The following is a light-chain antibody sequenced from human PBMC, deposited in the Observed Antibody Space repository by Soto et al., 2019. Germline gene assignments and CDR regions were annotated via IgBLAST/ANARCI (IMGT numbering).Light chain of an antibody. CDR2: EVS. Sequence: QSALTQPASVSGSPGQSITISCTGTSSDIGDYTHVSWYQQHPGKAPKLMIYEVSNRPSGVSNRFSGSKSGNTASLTISGLQAEDEADYYCSSYTSSSTLYVFGTGTKVTVL. J-gene: IGLJ1*01. CDR1: SSDIGDYTH. V-gene: IGLV2-14*01. CDR3: SSYTSSSTLYV.